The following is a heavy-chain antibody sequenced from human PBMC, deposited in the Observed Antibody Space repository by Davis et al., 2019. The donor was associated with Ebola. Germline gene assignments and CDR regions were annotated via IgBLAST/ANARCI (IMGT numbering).Heavy chain of an antibody. CDR3: ARSCSSTSCYDY. CDR2: IIPILGIA. V-gene: IGHV1-69*10. D-gene: IGHD2-2*01. Sequence: SVKVSCKASGGTFSSYAISWVRQAPGQGLEWMGGIIPILGIANYAQKFQGRVTITADKSTSTAYMELSNLRSEDTAVYYCARSCSSTSCYDYWGQGTLVTVSS. CDR1: GGTFSSYA. J-gene: IGHJ4*02.